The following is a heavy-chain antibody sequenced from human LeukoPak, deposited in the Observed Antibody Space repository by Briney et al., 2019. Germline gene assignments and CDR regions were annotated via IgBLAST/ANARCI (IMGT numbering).Heavy chain of an antibody. CDR2: IYYSGST. CDR1: GGSISSYY. CDR3: AREDYDSSGYHFEY. Sequence: SETLSLTCTVPGGSISSYYWSWIRQPPGKGLEWIGYIYYSGSTNYNPSLKSRVTISVDTSKNQFSLKLSSVTAADTAVYYCAREDYDSSGYHFEYWGQGALVTVSS. D-gene: IGHD3-22*01. V-gene: IGHV4-59*01. J-gene: IGHJ4*02.